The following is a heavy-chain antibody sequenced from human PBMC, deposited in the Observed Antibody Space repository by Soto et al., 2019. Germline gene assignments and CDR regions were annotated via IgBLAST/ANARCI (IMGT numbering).Heavy chain of an antibody. Sequence: PSETLSLTCTVSGGSVSSGSYYWSWIRQSPGKGLEWIGYIYYTGITHLNPSLKSRLTMAVDTSKNEFSLKLTSVRAADTAVYFCAREERKGIISWFDPWGQGTPVTVSS. CDR3: AREERKGIISWFDP. V-gene: IGHV4-30-4*01. CDR2: IYYTGIT. D-gene: IGHD2-21*01. J-gene: IGHJ5*02. CDR1: GGSVSSGSYY.